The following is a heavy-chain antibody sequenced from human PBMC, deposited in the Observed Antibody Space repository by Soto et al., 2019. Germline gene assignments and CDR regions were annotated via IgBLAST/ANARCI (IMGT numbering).Heavy chain of an antibody. CDR2: IYWDDDK. D-gene: IGHD3-10*01. Sequence: QITLKESGPTLVKPTQTLTLTCTFSGFSLSTSGVGVGWIRQPPGKALEWLALIYWDDDKRYSPSLKSRLTITKDTSKNQVVLTMTNMDPVDTATYYCAHAGITMVRGGDFDYWGQGTLVTVSS. CDR1: GFSLSTSGVG. CDR3: AHAGITMVRGGDFDY. J-gene: IGHJ4*02. V-gene: IGHV2-5*02.